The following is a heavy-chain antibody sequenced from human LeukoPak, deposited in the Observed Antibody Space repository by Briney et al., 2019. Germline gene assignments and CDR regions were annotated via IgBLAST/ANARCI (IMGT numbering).Heavy chain of an antibody. CDR3: ARASSPRVRGNSFDP. CDR1: GFTFSSYE. CDR2: IYYSGST. Sequence: GSLRLSCAACGFTFSSYEMNWIRQPPGKGLEWIGSIYYSGSTYYNPSLKSRVTISVDTSKNQFSLKLSSVTAADTAVYYCARASSPRVRGNSFDPWGQGTLVTVSS. D-gene: IGHD2-2*01. V-gene: IGHV4-39*07. J-gene: IGHJ5*02.